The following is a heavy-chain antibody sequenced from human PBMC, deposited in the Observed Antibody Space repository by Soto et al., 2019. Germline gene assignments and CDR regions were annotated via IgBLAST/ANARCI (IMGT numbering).Heavy chain of an antibody. CDR1: GGSISSSSYY. CDR2: IYYSGST. CDR3: ASFPHLGYCSSTSCFYGMDV. D-gene: IGHD2-2*01. Sequence: PSETLSLTCTVSGGSISSSSYYWGWIHQPPGKGLEWIGSIYYSGSTYYNPSLKSRVTISVDTSKNQFSLKLSSVTAADTAVYYCASFPHLGYCSSTSCFYGMDVWGQGTTVTVSS. V-gene: IGHV4-39*01. J-gene: IGHJ6*02.